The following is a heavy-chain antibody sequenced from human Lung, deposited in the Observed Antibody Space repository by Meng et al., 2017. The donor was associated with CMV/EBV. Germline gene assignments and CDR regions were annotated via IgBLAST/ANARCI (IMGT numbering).Heavy chain of an antibody. CDR1: GFTFDDYG. D-gene: IGHD1-14*01. CDR3: SRAYNTSESSISAVDFSEH. CDR2: LNWNGGSP. V-gene: IGHV3-20*04. J-gene: IGHJ1*01. Sequence: GEXXKISCVASGFTFDDYGMNCVRQVPGKGLECVSGLNWNGGSPAYADSVKGRFTVSRANSKKSLCPQINILRAEDKALSYCSRAYNTSESSISAVDFSEHW.